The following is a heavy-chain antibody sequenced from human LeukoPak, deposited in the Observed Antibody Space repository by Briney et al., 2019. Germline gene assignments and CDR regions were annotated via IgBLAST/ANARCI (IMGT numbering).Heavy chain of an antibody. CDR3: ARATFSSSSWYYFDY. V-gene: IGHV1-2*02. D-gene: IGHD6-13*01. J-gene: IGHJ4*02. Sequence: ASVEVSCKASGYTFTGYYMHWVRQAPGQGLEWMGWINPNSGGTNYAQKFQGRVTMTRDTSISTAYMELSRLRSDDTAVYYCARATFSSSSWYYFDYWGQGTLVTVSS. CDR1: GYTFTGYY. CDR2: INPNSGGT.